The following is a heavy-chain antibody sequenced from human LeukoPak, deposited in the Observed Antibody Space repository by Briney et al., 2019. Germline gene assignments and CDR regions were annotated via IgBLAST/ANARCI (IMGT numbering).Heavy chain of an antibody. J-gene: IGHJ3*02. CDR1: GFTFNNYG. CDR3: ARHVGPGGATTGAFDI. Sequence: QPGGSLRLSCAASGFTFNNYGMSWVRQAPGKGLEWVSGISGSGGNTYYADSVKGRFTISRDNSKNTLYLQMNSLRAEDTAVYYCARHVGPGGATTGAFDIWGQGTMVTVSS. V-gene: IGHV3-23*01. CDR2: ISGSGGNT. D-gene: IGHD1-26*01.